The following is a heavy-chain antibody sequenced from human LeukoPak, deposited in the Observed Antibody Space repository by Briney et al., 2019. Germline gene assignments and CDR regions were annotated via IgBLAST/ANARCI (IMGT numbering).Heavy chain of an antibody. V-gene: IGHV4-31*03. Sequence: SQTLSLTCTVSGGSISSGGYYWSWIRQHPGKGLEWIGYIYYSGSTYYNPSLKSRVTISVDTSKNQFSLKLSSVTAADTAVYYCARGSPLAAAGTEVGFYYGMDVWGQGTTVTVSS. D-gene: IGHD6-13*01. J-gene: IGHJ6*02. CDR2: IYYSGST. CDR3: ARGSPLAAAGTEVGFYYGMDV. CDR1: GGSISSGGYY.